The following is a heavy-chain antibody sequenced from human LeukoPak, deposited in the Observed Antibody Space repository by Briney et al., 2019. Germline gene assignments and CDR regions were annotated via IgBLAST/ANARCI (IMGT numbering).Heavy chain of an antibody. D-gene: IGHD6-13*01. CDR3: TTDGEEQPLDY. Sequence: GGSLRLSCAASGFTFSNAWMSWVRQAPGKGLEWVGCIKSKTDGGTTDYAAPVKGRFTISRDDSKNTLYLQMNSLKTEDTAVYYCTTDGEEQPLDYWGQGTLVTVSS. CDR2: IKSKTDGGTT. J-gene: IGHJ4*02. V-gene: IGHV3-15*01. CDR1: GFTFSNAW.